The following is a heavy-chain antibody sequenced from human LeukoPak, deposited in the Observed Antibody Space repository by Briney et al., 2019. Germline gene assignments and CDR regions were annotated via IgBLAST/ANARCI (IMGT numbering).Heavy chain of an antibody. J-gene: IGHJ3*02. V-gene: IGHV4-34*01. D-gene: IGHD4-17*01. Sequence: SWIRQPPGKGLEWIGEINHSGSTNYNPSLKSRVTISVDTSKNQFSLKLSSVTAADTAVYYCARSYGDYVWFSAFDIWGQGTMVTVSS. CDR2: INHSGST. CDR3: ARSYGDYVWFSAFDI.